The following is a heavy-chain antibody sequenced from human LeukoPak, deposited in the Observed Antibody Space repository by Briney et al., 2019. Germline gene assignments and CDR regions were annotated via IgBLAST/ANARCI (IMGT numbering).Heavy chain of an antibody. Sequence: GGSLRLSCAASGFTFGNYWMSWIRQSPGKGLEWVAYITSGGSPMYYVDSVKGRSTISRDNAKYSLYLEVHSLRAEDTAVYYCVRDSHYYDTSDPKYRLDYWGQGTLVAVSS. J-gene: IGHJ4*02. D-gene: IGHD3-22*01. CDR2: ITSGGSPM. V-gene: IGHV3-11*04. CDR3: VRDSHYYDTSDPKYRLDY. CDR1: GFTFGNYW.